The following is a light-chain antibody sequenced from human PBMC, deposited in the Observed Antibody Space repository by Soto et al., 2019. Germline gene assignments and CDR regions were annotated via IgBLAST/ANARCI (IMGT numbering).Light chain of an antibody. V-gene: IGKV4-1*01. J-gene: IGKJ1*01. CDR1: QSVLYSSNNKNY. CDR2: WAS. Sequence: DIVMTQSPDSLAVSLGERATINCKSSQSVLYSSNNKNYLAWYQQKPGQPPKLLIYWASIRESGVPDRFSGSGSVTDFTLTISNLQAEDVAVYYCQQYYSPWTFGQGTKVEIK. CDR3: QQYYSPWT.